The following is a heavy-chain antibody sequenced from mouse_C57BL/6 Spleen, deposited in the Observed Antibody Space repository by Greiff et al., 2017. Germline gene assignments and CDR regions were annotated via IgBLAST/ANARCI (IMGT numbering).Heavy chain of an antibody. D-gene: IGHD2-14*01. V-gene: IGHV1-55*01. CDR1: GYTFTSYW. J-gene: IGHJ4*01. Sequence: QVQLQQPGAELVKPGASVKMSCKASGYTFTSYWITWVKQRPGQGLEWIGDIYPGSGSTNYNEKFKSKATLTVDTSSSTAYMQRSSLTSEDSAVYYCARLEYDDRYYAMDYWGQGTSVTVSS. CDR3: ARLEYDDRYYAMDY. CDR2: IYPGSGST.